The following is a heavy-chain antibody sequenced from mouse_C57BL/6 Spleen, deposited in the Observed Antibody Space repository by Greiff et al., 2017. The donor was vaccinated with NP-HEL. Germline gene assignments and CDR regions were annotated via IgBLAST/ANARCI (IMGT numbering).Heavy chain of an antibody. CDR2: ISDGGSYT. J-gene: IGHJ4*01. Sequence: EVKLVESGGGLVKPGGSLKLSCAASGFTFSSYAMSWVRQTPEKRLEWVATISDGGSYTYYPDNVKGRFTISRDNAKTNLYLQMSHLKSEDTAMYYCARDPRRYAMDDWGQGTSGTVSS. CDR3: ARDPRRYAMDD. D-gene: IGHD2-10*02. CDR1: GFTFSSYA. V-gene: IGHV5-4*01.